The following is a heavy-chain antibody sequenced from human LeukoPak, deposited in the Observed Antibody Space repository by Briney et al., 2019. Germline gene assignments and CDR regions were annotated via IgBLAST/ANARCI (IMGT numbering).Heavy chain of an antibody. CDR3: ARVIYGSGSYYVGY. CDR1: GGSISSYY. J-gene: IGHJ4*02. V-gene: IGHV4-59*01. D-gene: IGHD3-10*01. Sequence: LETLSLTCTVSGGSISSYYWSWIRQPPGKGLEWIGYIYYSGSTNYNPSLKSRVTISVDTSKNQFSLKLSSVTAADTAVYYCARVIYGSGSYYVGYWGQGTLVTVSS. CDR2: IYYSGST.